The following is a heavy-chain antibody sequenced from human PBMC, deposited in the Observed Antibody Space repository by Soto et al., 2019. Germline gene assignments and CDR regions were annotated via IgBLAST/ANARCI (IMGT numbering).Heavy chain of an antibody. CDR1: GGTSSNYS. CDR3: AIEKVEATSVHVFDI. Sequence: LRVRSGAAGGTSSNYSGSWISKEKRKRLEWFSYIMPGSSHIFYADSVKGRFTISRDNAKNSLYLQMNSLRAEDTALYYCAIEKVEATSVHVFDIWGQPTIVTV. V-gene: IGHV3-48*01. CDR2: IMPGSSHI. J-gene: IGHJ3*02. D-gene: IGHD1-26*01.